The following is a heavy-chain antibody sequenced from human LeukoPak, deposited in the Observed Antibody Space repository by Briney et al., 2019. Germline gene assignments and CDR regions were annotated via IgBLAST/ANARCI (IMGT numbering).Heavy chain of an antibody. D-gene: IGHD6-19*01. Sequence: GGSLRLSCAASGFTFSSYAMTWVRQAPGRGLEWVSSITIGADTTYYADSVQGRFTLSRDNSKNTLYLQMNSLRAEDTAVYYCAKAVAGTRSWFDPWGQGTLVTVSS. J-gene: IGHJ5*02. CDR1: GFTFSSYA. CDR3: AKAVAGTRSWFDP. CDR2: ITIGADTT. V-gene: IGHV3-23*01.